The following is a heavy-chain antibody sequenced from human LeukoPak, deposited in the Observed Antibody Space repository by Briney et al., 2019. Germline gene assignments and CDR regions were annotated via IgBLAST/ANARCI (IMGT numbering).Heavy chain of an antibody. CDR3: ARIKAGYYNILTGPPDP. CDR2: IYYSGNT. Sequence: SETLSLTCTVSGGSISSTSSYWGCIRQPPGKGLEWIGSIYYSGNTYYNPSLKSRVTISLDTSKNQFSLRLSSVTAADTAVYYCARIKAGYYNILTGPPDPWGQGTLVTVSS. D-gene: IGHD3-9*01. J-gene: IGHJ5*02. V-gene: IGHV4-39*07. CDR1: GGSISSTSSY.